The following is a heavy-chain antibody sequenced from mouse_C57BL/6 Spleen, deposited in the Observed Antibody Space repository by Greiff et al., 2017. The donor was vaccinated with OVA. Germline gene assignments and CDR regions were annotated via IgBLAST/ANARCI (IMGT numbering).Heavy chain of an antibody. CDR2: INPSSGYT. J-gene: IGHJ1*03. D-gene: IGHD2-3*01. Sequence: QVQLQQSGAELARPGASVKMSCKASGYTFTSYTMHWVKQRPGQGLEWIGYINPSSGYTKYNQKFKDKATLTADKSSSTAYMQMSSLTSEDSAVYYGAPIYDGYSYWYFDVWGTGTTVTVSS. CDR3: APIYDGYSYWYFDV. V-gene: IGHV1-4*01. CDR1: GYTFTSYT.